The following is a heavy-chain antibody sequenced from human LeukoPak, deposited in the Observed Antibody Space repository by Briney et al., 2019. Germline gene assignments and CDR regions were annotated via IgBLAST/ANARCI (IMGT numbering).Heavy chain of an antibody. Sequence: GGSLRLSCAASGFTFSNYGMNWVRQAPGKGLEWVSAISGSGGSTYYADSVKGRFTISRDNAKNTLYLQMNSLRAEDTAVYYCARGDSYGKFDYWGQGTLVTVSS. J-gene: IGHJ4*02. D-gene: IGHD5-18*01. CDR1: GFTFSNYG. CDR2: ISGSGGST. V-gene: IGHV3-23*01. CDR3: ARGDSYGKFDY.